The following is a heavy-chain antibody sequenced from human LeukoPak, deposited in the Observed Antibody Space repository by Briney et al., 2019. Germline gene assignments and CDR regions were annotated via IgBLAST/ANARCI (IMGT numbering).Heavy chain of an antibody. D-gene: IGHD4-17*01. CDR1: GYTFTGYY. CDR2: VYPNSGGT. V-gene: IGHV1-2*02. CDR3: ARASRPTVTIDPYYFDY. J-gene: IGHJ4*02. Sequence: ASVNVSCKASGYTFTGYYMHWVRQAPAQGLEWMGWVYPNSGGTNYPQKFRGKVTMTRDTSTTTAYMEVSRLTSDDTAVYYCARASRPTVTIDPYYFDYWGQGTLVTVSS.